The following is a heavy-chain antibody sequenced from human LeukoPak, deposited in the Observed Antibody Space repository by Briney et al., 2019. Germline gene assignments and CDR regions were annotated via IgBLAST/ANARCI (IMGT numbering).Heavy chain of an antibody. J-gene: IGHJ4*02. D-gene: IGHD2-8*01. V-gene: IGHV4-34*01. Sequence: PSETLSLXCAVYGGSFSGYYWSWSRQSPGKGLEWIGEINHSESTSYNPSLKSRVTISVDTSKNQFSLKLSSVTAADTAVYYCARAGIRIILMVYAVFDYWGQGTLVTVSS. CDR1: GGSFSGYY. CDR2: INHSEST. CDR3: ARAGIRIILMVYAVFDY.